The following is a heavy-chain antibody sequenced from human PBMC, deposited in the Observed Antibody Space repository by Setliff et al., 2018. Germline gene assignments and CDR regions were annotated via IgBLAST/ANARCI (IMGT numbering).Heavy chain of an antibody. CDR3: ARINFYVSSGYYYASDN. V-gene: IGHV1-69*13. CDR1: GGTFSSYA. Sequence: ASVKVSCKASGGTFSSYAISWVRQAPGQGLEWMGRIIPIFGTANYAQKFQGRVTITADESTSTAYMELSSLRSEDTAVYYCARINFYVSSGYYYASDNWGQGTLVTVSS. J-gene: IGHJ4*02. D-gene: IGHD3-22*01. CDR2: IIPIFGTA.